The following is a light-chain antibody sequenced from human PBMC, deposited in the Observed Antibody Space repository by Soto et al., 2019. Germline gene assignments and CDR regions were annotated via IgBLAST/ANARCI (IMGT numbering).Light chain of an antibody. Sequence: DIQMTQSPSSLSASVGDRVTITCRASQIINTWLAWYQQKPGKAPKLLIYRASNLVNGVPSRFSGSGSGTEFPLNISSLQPDDFSIYYCQKYETYSGTFGPGTKVDL. V-gene: IGKV1-5*03. CDR3: QKYETYSGT. J-gene: IGKJ3*01. CDR2: RAS. CDR1: QIINTW.